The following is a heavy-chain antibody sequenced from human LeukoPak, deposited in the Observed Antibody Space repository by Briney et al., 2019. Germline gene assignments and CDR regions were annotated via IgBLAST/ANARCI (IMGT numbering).Heavy chain of an antibody. CDR1: GYTFTSYG. CDR2: ISAYNGNT. V-gene: IGHV1-18*01. Sequence: ASVKVSCKASGYTFTSYGISWVRQAPVQGLEWMGWISAYNGNTNYAQKLQGRVTMTTDTSTSTAYMELRSLRSDDTAVYYCARAVRPFDSSGYYTDYYYYMDVWGKGTTVTVSS. D-gene: IGHD3-22*01. CDR3: ARAVRPFDSSGYYTDYYYYMDV. J-gene: IGHJ6*03.